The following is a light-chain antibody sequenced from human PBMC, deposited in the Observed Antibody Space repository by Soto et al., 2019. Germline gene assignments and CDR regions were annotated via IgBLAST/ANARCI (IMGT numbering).Light chain of an antibody. J-gene: IGKJ1*01. CDR2: DGS. CDR1: QGIFWC. CDR3: QQHNNFRWT. Sequence: DIQMTQSPSTLSAAIGARVTITCRASQGIFWCGAWYQQKPGKPPQLLIFDGSTLEGGLPLRFSGSGSPTEFTLTISTLQPEDVATYYRQQHNNFRWTLGQGTKVDIK. V-gene: IGKV1-5*01.